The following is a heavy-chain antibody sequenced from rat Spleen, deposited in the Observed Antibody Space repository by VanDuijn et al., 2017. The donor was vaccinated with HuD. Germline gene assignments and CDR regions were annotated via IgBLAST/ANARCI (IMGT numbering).Heavy chain of an antibody. V-gene: IGHV5S13*01. CDR3: TRGYDGTYYYVNWFAY. Sequence: EVQLVESDGGLVQPGRSLKLSCAASGFTFSNYDMAWVRQAPTKGLEWVAFINIGGGDTFYRDSVKGRFTISRDNAKNTQYLQMDSLRSEDTATYYCTRGYDGTYYYVNWFAYWGQGTLVTVSS. CDR2: INIGGGDT. D-gene: IGHD1-12*02. CDR1: GFTFSNYD. J-gene: IGHJ3*01.